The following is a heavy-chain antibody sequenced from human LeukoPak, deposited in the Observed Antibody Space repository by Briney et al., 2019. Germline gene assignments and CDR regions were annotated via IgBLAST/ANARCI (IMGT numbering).Heavy chain of an antibody. CDR3: ARVGGTESYFDY. CDR1: GYTFTSYG. D-gene: IGHD3-16*01. J-gene: IGHJ4*02. CDR2: ISAYNGNT. Sequence: GASVKVSCKASGYTFTSYGISWVRQAPGQGLEWMGWISAYNGNTKYAQKLQGRVTMTTETSTSTAYMELRSLTSDDTAVYYCARVGGTESYFDYWGQGTLVTVSS. V-gene: IGHV1-18*01.